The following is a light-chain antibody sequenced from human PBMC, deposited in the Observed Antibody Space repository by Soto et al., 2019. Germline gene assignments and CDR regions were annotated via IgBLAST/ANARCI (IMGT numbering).Light chain of an antibody. CDR2: AAS. V-gene: IGKV1-39*01. CDR3: QQTYNLPRT. J-gene: IGKJ1*01. CDR1: QSISSY. Sequence: DIQMTQSPSSLSASVGDRVTITCRASQSISSYLNWYQQKPGKAPKLLIYAASSLQSGVPSRFSGSGSGTDFTLTISRLQHEDFATYYCQQTYNLPRTFGQGTKVDIK.